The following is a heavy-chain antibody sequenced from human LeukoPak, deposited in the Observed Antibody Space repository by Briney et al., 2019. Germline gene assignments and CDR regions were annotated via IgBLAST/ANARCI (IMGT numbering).Heavy chain of an antibody. Sequence: PGGTLRLSCAASGFTFSTSAMTWVRRAPGKGLEWVSGISGNGGTTYYAASVKGRLIISRDNSKNTLYLQMNSLRAEDTAVYYCAKLFNNWFDPWGQGTLVTVSS. J-gene: IGHJ5*02. CDR1: GFTFSTSA. CDR3: AKLFNNWFDP. V-gene: IGHV3-23*01. CDR2: ISGNGGTT.